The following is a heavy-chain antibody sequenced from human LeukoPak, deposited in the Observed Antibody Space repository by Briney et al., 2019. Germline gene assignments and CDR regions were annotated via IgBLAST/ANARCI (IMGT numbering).Heavy chain of an antibody. CDR3: ARGSEEMTTVTEHPKSCYFDY. V-gene: IGHV4-59*12. J-gene: IGHJ4*02. CDR2: IYYSGST. Sequence: SETLSLTCTVSGGSISSYYWSWIRQPPGKGLEWSGYIYYSGSTNYNPSLKSRVTISVATSKNQFSLKLSSVTAADTAVYYCARGSEEMTTVTEHPKSCYFDYWGQGTLVTVSS. CDR1: GGSISSYY. D-gene: IGHD4-17*01.